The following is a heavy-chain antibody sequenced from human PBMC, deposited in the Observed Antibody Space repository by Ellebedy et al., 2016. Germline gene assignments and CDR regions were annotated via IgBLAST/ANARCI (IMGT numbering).Heavy chain of an antibody. CDR1: GFTFSSFA. D-gene: IGHD3-16*01. CDR3: ARDLSFGGVIPPDGYYYGMDV. V-gene: IGHV3-30*09. J-gene: IGHJ6*02. Sequence: GGSLRLXXAVSGFTFSSFALHWVRQVPGKGLEWVAVISYDGSDKYYADSVKGRFAISRDNSNNTLYLQMDSLGGEDTAVYYCARDLSFGGVIPPDGYYYGMDVWGQGTTVTVSS. CDR2: ISYDGSDK.